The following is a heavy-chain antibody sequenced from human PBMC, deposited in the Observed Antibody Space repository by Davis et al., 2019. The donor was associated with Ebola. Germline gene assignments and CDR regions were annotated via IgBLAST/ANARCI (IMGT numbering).Heavy chain of an antibody. V-gene: IGHV1-2*02. Sequence: ASVKVSCKASGYDFTGFHIQWVRQAPGQGLEWMGWIDPDDGDTHSAQKFQGRVTLTRDTSIGTAYMELRSLTRDDTAVYYCARAYKRVSFYFMDLWGQGTTVTVSS. D-gene: IGHD2/OR15-2a*01. J-gene: IGHJ6*02. CDR1: GYDFTGFH. CDR2: IDPDDGDT. CDR3: ARAYKRVSFYFMDL.